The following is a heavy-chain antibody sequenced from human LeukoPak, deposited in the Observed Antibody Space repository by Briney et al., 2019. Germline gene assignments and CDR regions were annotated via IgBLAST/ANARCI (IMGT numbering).Heavy chain of an antibody. CDR1: GGSISSGDYY. J-gene: IGHJ5*02. D-gene: IGHD3-22*01. Sequence: TSQILSLTCTVSGGSISSGDYYWSWIRQPPGKGLEWIAYMYYSGSTYYNPSLKSRVTMSADTSKNQLSLKLSSVTAADTAVYYCARPYYYDSRIDPWGQGILVTVSS. CDR2: MYYSGST. V-gene: IGHV4-30-4*01. CDR3: ARPYYYDSRIDP.